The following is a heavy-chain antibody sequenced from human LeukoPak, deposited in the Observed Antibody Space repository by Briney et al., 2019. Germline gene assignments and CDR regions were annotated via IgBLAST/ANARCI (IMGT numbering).Heavy chain of an antibody. Sequence: PGGSLRLSCAVSGFTFSDHHMDWVRQAPGEGLEWVSSSSTSSTYMYYADSVKGRFTISRDNAKSSLYLQMNSLRAEDTAVYYCARAMSFCYGSAFDYWGQGTLVTVSS. CDR3: ARAMSFCYGSAFDY. V-gene: IGHV3-21*01. D-gene: IGHD3-10*01. J-gene: IGHJ4*02. CDR2: SSTSSTYM. CDR1: GFTFSDHH.